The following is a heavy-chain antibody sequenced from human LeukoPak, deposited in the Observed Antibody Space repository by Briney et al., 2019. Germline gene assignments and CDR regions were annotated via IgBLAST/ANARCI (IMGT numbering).Heavy chain of an antibody. Sequence: SETLSLTCGVSGGAITNYYWNWIRQAPGKGLEWLGYIYYTGSTTYNPSVKSRITISLVTSKKQISLKLRSVTAADTAVYYCARDGSITIFGVDPNWFDPWGQGTLVTVSS. D-gene: IGHD3-3*01. CDR1: GGAITNYY. V-gene: IGHV4-59*01. J-gene: IGHJ5*02. CDR2: IYYTGST. CDR3: ARDGSITIFGVDPNWFDP.